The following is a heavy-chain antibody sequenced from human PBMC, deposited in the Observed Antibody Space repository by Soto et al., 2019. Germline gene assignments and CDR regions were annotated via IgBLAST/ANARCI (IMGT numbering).Heavy chain of an antibody. CDR3: ARGRRSGWYHFDS. Sequence: QVQLQESGPGLVKPSETLSLTCTVSGGSITTYYWSWIRQPPGKGLEWLGYIHSEGSTNYNPSLKSRVTILVDTSQNHFSIMLTSVTAADTAVYFCARGRRSGWYHFDSWGQGALVTVSS. D-gene: IGHD6-19*01. J-gene: IGHJ4*02. CDR1: GGSITTYY. CDR2: IHSEGST. V-gene: IGHV4-59*01.